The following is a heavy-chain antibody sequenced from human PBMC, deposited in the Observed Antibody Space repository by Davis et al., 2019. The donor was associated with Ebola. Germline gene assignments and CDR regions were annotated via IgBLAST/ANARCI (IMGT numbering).Heavy chain of an antibody. J-gene: IGHJ3*02. Sequence: GGSLRLSCAASGFTFTDYYMGWIRQAPGKGLEWVSYISGDSLYTNYADSVRGRLTISRDDAKNSLYLQMNSLRAEDTAVYYCARDGAIRFLEWLLPKDAFDIWGQGTMVTVSS. D-gene: IGHD3-3*01. CDR3: ARDGAIRFLEWLLPKDAFDI. CDR2: ISGDSLYT. CDR1: GFTFTDYY. V-gene: IGHV3-11*06.